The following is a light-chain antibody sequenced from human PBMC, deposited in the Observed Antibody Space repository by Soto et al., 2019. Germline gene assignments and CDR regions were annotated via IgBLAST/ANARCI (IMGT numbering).Light chain of an antibody. CDR3: QQYCSYPA. CDR2: DVS. CDR1: QIGSNV. V-gene: IGKV1-5*01. J-gene: IGKJ1*01. Sequence: DIQMTQSPTTLSASVGDRVTITCRASQIGSNVLAWFQQKPGKGPELLIYDVSNLQSGVPSRFSGSGSGTEYALTISSRELDDFAVYYCQQYCSYPAFGQGTKVEIK.